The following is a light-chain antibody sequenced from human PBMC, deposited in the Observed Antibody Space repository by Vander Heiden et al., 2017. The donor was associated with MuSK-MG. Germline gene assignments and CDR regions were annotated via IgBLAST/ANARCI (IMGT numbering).Light chain of an antibody. CDR2: AAS. CDR3: QKYDSAPTT. Sequence: DIHLTNSPSSLSASIRDRVTITCRASQGISNYLAWYQQKPGKVPKLLIYAASTLQSGVPSRFSGSGSGTDFTLTISSLQPEDVATYYCQKYDSAPTTFGGGTKVEIK. J-gene: IGKJ4*01. CDR1: QGISNY. V-gene: IGKV1-27*01.